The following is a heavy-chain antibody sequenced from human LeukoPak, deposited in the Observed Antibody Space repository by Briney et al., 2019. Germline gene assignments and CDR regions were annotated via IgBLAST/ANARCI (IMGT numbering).Heavy chain of an antibody. CDR1: GFTFSSYS. Sequence: GGSLRLSCAASGFTFSSYSMNWVRQAPGKGLEWVSSISSSSSYIYYADSVKGRFTISRDNAKNSLYLQMNSLRAEDTAVYYCARAGPRASGGKHNWFDPWGQGTPVTVSS. CDR2: ISSSSSYI. CDR3: ARAGPRASGGKHNWFDP. J-gene: IGHJ5*02. D-gene: IGHD3-16*01. V-gene: IGHV3-21*01.